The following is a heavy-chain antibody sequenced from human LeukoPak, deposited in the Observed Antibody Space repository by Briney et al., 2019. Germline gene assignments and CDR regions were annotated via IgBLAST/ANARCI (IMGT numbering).Heavy chain of an antibody. Sequence: PSETLSLTCAVSGYSISSGYYWGWIRQPPGKGLEWIGSIYHSGSTYYNPSLKSRVTISVDTSKNQFSLKLSSVTAADTAVYYCVLYCTNGVCPNGYWGQGTLVTVSS. V-gene: IGHV4-38-2*01. D-gene: IGHD2-8*01. CDR3: VLYCTNGVCPNGY. J-gene: IGHJ4*02. CDR2: IYHSGST. CDR1: GYSISSGYY.